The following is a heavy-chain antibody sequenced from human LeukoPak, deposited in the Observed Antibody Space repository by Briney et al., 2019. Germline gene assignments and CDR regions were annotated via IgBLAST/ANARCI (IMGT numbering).Heavy chain of an antibody. Sequence: GGSLRLSCAASGFTFSNAWMSWVRQAPGKGLEWVGRIKSRTDGGTTDYAAPVKGRFTISRDDSKNTLYLQMNSLKTEDTAVYYCTTDQVGSSWPYYFDYWGQGTLVPVSS. J-gene: IGHJ4*02. D-gene: IGHD6-13*01. CDR1: GFTFSNAW. CDR2: IKSRTDGGTT. V-gene: IGHV3-15*01. CDR3: TTDQVGSSWPYYFDY.